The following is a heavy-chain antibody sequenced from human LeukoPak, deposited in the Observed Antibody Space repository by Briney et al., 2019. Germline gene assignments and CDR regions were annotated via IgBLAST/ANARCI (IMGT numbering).Heavy chain of an antibody. CDR2: FNHSGST. V-gene: IGHV4-34*01. J-gene: IGHJ6*02. D-gene: IGHD5-12*01. Sequence: PSETLSLTCAVYGGSFRGYYWSWIRQPPGKGLEWIGEFNHSGSTNYNPSLKSPVTISVDTSKNQFSLKLSSVTAADTAVYYCARISGYNFYYYYGMDVWGQGTTVTVSS. CDR3: ARISGYNFYYYYGMDV. CDR1: GGSFRGYY.